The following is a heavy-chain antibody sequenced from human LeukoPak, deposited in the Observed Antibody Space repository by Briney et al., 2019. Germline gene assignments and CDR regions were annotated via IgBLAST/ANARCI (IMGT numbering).Heavy chain of an antibody. CDR1: GYTFTGYY. J-gene: IGHJ4*02. CDR3: ARDHSGSYLD. CDR2: INPNSGGT. D-gene: IGHD1-26*01. Sequence: ASEKVSCKASGYTFTGYYMHWVRQAPGQGLEWMGWINPNSGGTHYAQKFQGRVTMTRDTSISTDYMELSRLRSDDTAVYYCARDHSGSYLDWGQGTLVTVSP. V-gene: IGHV1-2*02.